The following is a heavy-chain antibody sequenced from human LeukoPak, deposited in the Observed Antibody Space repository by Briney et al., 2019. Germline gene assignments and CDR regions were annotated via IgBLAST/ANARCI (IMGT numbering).Heavy chain of an antibody. J-gene: IGHJ3*02. Sequence: ASVKVSCKNPGYSIAGYYIHWVRQAPGQGLEWMGRLNPNYRDTNFAQRFQGRITMTRDTTITTAFMEVNNLRSDDTAIYYCARGAYDYDAFDIWGQGTLVTVSS. CDR3: ARGAYDYDAFDI. CDR2: LNPNYRDT. V-gene: IGHV1-2*06. D-gene: IGHD4-11*01. CDR1: GYSIAGYY.